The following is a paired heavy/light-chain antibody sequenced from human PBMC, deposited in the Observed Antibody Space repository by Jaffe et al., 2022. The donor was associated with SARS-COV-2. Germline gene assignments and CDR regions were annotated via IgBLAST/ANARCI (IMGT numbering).Light chain of an antibody. CDR2: GAS. Sequence: EIVMTQSPGTLSVSPGERATLSCRASQSVNNDLAWYQQKFGQAPRLLIYGASTRATGIPARFSGSGSGTEFTLTISRLQSEDFAVYYCQQYNDWMYTFGQGTKLEIK. J-gene: IGKJ2*01. CDR1: QSVNND. V-gene: IGKV3-15*01. CDR3: QQYNDWMYT.
Heavy chain of an antibody. D-gene: IGHD6-13*01. J-gene: IGHJ5*02. CDR1: GVSIGSYTYY. V-gene: IGHV4-39*01. CDR3: VRQGGSSWVNGWFDP. CDR2: FFYGGST. Sequence: QLQLQESGPRLVKPSETLSLTCSVSGVSIGSYTYYWGWIRQPPGKGLEWIGNFFYGGSTFYNPSLKSRLTISVDASNNQFSLVLSSVTAADTAFYYCVRQGGSSWVNGWFDPWGQGTLVTVSS.